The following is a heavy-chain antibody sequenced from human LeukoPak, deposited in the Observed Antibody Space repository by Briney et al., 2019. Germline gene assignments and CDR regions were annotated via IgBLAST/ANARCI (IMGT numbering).Heavy chain of an antibody. V-gene: IGHV4-31*03. J-gene: IGHJ4*02. CDR1: GGSISSGAYC. CDR2: IYYTGST. CDR3: ASLVVNNYFDY. Sequence: SETLSLTCTVSGGSISSGAYCWNWIRQHPGKGLEWIGYIYYTGSTYYNPSLKSRLTISVDPSKNQFSLKLRSVTAADTAVYYCASLVVNNYFDYWGQGTLVTVSS. D-gene: IGHD3-22*01.